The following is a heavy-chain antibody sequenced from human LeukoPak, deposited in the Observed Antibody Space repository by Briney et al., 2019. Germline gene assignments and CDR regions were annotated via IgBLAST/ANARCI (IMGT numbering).Heavy chain of an antibody. CDR3: TRFRYDSSGYYYYFDY. CDR1: GFTFSNAW. Sequence: GGSLRLSCAASGFTFSNAWMSWARRAPGKGLEWVGRIRSTPDGGTTDYAAPVKGRFTISRDDSKNTLYLQMNSLKTEDTAVYYCTRFRYDSSGYYYYFDYWGQGTLVTVSS. CDR2: IRSTPDGGTT. V-gene: IGHV3-15*01. J-gene: IGHJ4*02. D-gene: IGHD3-22*01.